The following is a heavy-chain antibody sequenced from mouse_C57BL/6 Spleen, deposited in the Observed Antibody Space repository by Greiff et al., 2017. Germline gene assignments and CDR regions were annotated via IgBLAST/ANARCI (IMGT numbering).Heavy chain of an antibody. V-gene: IGHV1-52*01. CDR2: IDPSDSET. CDR3: AKEGYSGSSRLYAMDY. CDR1: GYTFTSYW. Sequence: QVQLQQPGAELVRPGSSVKLSCKASGYTFTSYWMHWVKQRPIQGLEWIGNIDPSDSETHYNQKFKDKATLTVDKSSSTAYMQLSSLTSGVSAVXYGAKEGYSGSSRLYAMDYWGQGTSVTVSS. J-gene: IGHJ4*01. D-gene: IGHD1-1*01.